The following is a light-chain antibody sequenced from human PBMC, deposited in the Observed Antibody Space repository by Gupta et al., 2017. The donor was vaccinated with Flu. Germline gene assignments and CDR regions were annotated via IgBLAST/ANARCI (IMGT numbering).Light chain of an antibody. V-gene: IGLV1-51*02. Sequence: SSNIGNNYVSWYQQLPGTAPKLLIYENNKRPSGIPDRFSGSKSGTSATLGITGLQTGDEADYYCRTWDSSLSVFYVFGTGTKVTVL. J-gene: IGLJ1*01. CDR2: ENN. CDR3: RTWDSSLSVFYV. CDR1: SSNIGNNY.